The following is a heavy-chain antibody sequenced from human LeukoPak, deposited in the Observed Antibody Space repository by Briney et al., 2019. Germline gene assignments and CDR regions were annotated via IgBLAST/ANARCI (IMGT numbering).Heavy chain of an antibody. J-gene: IGHJ5*02. CDR2: IYYSGST. CDR1: GGSISSYY. D-gene: IGHD2-2*01. Sequence: PSETLSLTCTVSGGSISSYYWGWIRQPPGKGLEWIGSIYYSGSTYYNPSLKSRVTISVDTSKNQFSLKLSSVTAADTAVYYCAKGYCSSTSCYMSSWFDPWGQGTLVTVSS. V-gene: IGHV4-39*01. CDR3: AKGYCSSTSCYMSSWFDP.